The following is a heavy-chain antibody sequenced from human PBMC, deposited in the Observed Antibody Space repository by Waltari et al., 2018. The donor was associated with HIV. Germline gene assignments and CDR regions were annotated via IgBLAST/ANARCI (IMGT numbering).Heavy chain of an antibody. CDR1: GFSLNPVG. V-gene: IGHV3-15*01. CDR3: ATEESFGSDNYFEY. D-gene: IGHD3-10*01. J-gene: IGHJ4*02. CDR2: TKAKSDGGAT. Sequence: EVQLVESGGDLLKPGGCLRLSCAGSGFSLNPVGVSWVRQAPGKGLEWVGQTKAKSDGGATDSAAVVKGRFTISRDDSENTVYLQMNSLKIEGTAIYYCATEESFGSDNYFEYWGQGTLVTVSS.